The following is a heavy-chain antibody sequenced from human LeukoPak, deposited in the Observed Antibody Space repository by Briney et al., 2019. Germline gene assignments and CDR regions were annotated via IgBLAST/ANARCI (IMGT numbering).Heavy chain of an antibody. D-gene: IGHD2-15*01. J-gene: IGHJ5*02. CDR1: GFTFSSYE. V-gene: IGHV3-48*03. CDR2: ISSSGSTI. CDR3: ARDLGYCSGGSCYRRFDP. Sequence: PGGSLRLSCAASGFTFSSYEMNWVRQAPGKGPDWVSYISSSGSTIYYADSVKGRFTISRENAKNSLSLQMNSLRAEDTAVYYCARDLGYCSGGSCYRRFDPWGQGTLVTVSS.